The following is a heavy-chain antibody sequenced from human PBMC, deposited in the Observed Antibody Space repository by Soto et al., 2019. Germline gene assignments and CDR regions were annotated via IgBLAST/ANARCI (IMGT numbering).Heavy chain of an antibody. D-gene: IGHD2-15*01. CDR1: GGSISSYY. CDR2: ISYSGST. J-gene: IGHJ4*02. Sequence: QVQLQESGPGLVKPSETLSLTCTVSGGSISSYYWNWIRQPPGKGLEWIGNISYSGSTNYHPSLKSRVSMSVDTSKNQFSLKLSSVTAADTAVYYCARDGYCSGGTCYPTKFDYWGQGTLVTVSS. CDR3: ARDGYCSGGTCYPTKFDY. V-gene: IGHV4-59*01.